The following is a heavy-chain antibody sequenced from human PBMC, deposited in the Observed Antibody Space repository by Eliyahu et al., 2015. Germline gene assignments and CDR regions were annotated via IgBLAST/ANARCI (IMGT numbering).Heavy chain of an antibody. J-gene: IGHJ4*02. V-gene: IGHV2-70*01. CDR1: GFSLSTSGMS. Sequence: QVTLRESGPALVKPTQTLTLTCTFSGFSLSTSGMSVNWIRQPPGKALEWLALIDWDDDKYYSTSLKTRLTISKDTSKNQVVLTMTNMDPVDTATYYCARAYSFSSTWHPDYWGQGTLVTVSS. D-gene: IGHD6-13*01. CDR3: ARAYSFSSTWHPDY. CDR2: IDWDDDK.